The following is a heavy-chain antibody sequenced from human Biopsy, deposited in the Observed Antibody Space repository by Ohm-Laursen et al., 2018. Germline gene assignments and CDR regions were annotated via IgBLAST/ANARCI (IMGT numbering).Heavy chain of an antibody. J-gene: IGHJ4*02. CDR3: ARGSNDFGGLYFPR. Sequence: SQTLSLTCTVSGVSINGGRYYWNWIRHHPGKGLEWIGNIFYSANTYYNPSLKSRVTISVDTSKNQFSLELSSVTAADTAVYYCARGSNDFGGLYFPRWGQGTLLTVSS. D-gene: IGHD4-23*01. V-gene: IGHV4-31*03. CDR2: IFYSANT. CDR1: GVSINGGRYY.